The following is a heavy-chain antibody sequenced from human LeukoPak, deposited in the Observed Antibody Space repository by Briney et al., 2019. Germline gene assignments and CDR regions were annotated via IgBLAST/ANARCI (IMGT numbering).Heavy chain of an antibody. D-gene: IGHD3-9*01. V-gene: IGHV4-4*07. CDR3: ARDGDILTGYYKTY. J-gene: IGHJ4*02. Sequence: SETLSLTCTVSGGSISSYYWSWIRQPAGKGLEWIGRIYTSASTNYNPSLKSRVTMSVDTSKNQFSLKLSSVTAADTAVYYCARDGDILTGYYKTYGGQGALVTVSS. CDR2: IYTSAST. CDR1: GGSISSYY.